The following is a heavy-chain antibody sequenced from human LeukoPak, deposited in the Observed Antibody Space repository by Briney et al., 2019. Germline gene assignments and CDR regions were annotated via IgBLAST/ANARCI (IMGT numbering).Heavy chain of an antibody. D-gene: IGHD1-20*01. CDR1: EFTFSSHA. V-gene: IGHV3-7*01. CDR3: AKPLPPITGAGY. J-gene: IGHJ4*02. Sequence: GGSLRLSCAASEFTFSSHAMIWVRQAPGKGLEWVANIKQDGSEKYYVDSVKGRFTISRDNAKNSLYLQMNSLRAEDTAVYYCAKPLPPITGAGYWGQGTLVTVSS. CDR2: IKQDGSEK.